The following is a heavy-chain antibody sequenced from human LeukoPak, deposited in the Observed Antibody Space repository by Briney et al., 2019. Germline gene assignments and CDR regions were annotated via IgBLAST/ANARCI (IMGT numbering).Heavy chain of an antibody. D-gene: IGHD1-1*01. Sequence: SETLSLTCAVYGGSFSGYYWSWIRQPPGKGLEWIGNIYYSGSTKYNPSLKSRVTVSVDTSKNLFSLRLSSVTAADTAVYYCAIHGVYNWDDYAFDVWGLGTMVTVSS. V-gene: IGHV4-59*08. J-gene: IGHJ3*01. CDR3: AIHGVYNWDDYAFDV. CDR2: IYYSGST. CDR1: GGSFSGYY.